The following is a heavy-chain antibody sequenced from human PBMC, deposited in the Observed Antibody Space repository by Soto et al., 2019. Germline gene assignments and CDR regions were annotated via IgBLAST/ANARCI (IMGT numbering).Heavy chain of an antibody. CDR3: AREQGRYCTSTTCYPY. V-gene: IGHV3-48*01. CDR1: GFTFGSYN. CDR2: ISAGSTTI. J-gene: IGHJ1*01. D-gene: IGHD2-2*01. Sequence: GGSLRLSCAASGFTFGSYNMNWVRQAPGKGLEWISYISAGSTTIYYADSVRGRFTVSRDNAKNSLHLQMNSLRAEDTAVYYCAREQGRYCTSTTCYPYWGQGTLVTVSS.